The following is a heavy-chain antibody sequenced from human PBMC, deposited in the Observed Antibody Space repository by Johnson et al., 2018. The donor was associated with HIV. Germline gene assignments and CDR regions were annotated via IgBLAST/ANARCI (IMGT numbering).Heavy chain of an antibody. CDR2: IYNDGSRT. J-gene: IGHJ3*01. CDR1: GFAFRTYW. V-gene: IGHV3-74*03. CDR3: AKVDCGGDTCAGYDPFDL. D-gene: IGHD2-21*01. Sequence: VLLVESGGGLVQPGGSLRLSCAASGFAFRTYWMVWVRQVPGKRPVWVARIYNDGSRTTYADSVRGRFTISRDNAKYTVDLQMNSRRGEDTAVYYCAKVDCGGDTCAGYDPFDLWGQGTLVTVSS.